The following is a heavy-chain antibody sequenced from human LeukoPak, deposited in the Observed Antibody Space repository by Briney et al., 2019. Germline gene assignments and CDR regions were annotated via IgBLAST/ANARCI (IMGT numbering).Heavy chain of an antibody. J-gene: IGHJ5*02. CDR1: GGSISSSSYY. CDR3: ARSDYYDSSGYFAGGDWFDP. V-gene: IGHV4-39*07. D-gene: IGHD3-22*01. CDR2: IYYSGST. Sequence: PSETLSLTCTVSGGSISSSSYYWGWIRQPPGKGLEWIGSIYYSGSTYYNPSLKSRVTISVDTSKNQFSLNLSSVTAADTAVYYCARSDYYDSSGYFAGGDWFDPWGQGTLVTVSS.